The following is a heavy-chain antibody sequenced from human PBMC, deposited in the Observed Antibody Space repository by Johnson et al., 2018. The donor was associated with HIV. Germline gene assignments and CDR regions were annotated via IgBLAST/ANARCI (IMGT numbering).Heavy chain of an antibody. CDR3: ARSPEGDAFDI. CDR1: GFTFDDYA. J-gene: IGHJ3*02. CDR2: ISWNSGSI. Sequence: VQLVESGGGLVQPGRSLRLSCAASGFTFDDYAMHWVRQAPGKGLEWVSGISWNSGSIGYADSVKGRFTISRDNAKNTLYLQMNSLRAEDTAVYYCARSPEGDAFDIWGQGTMVTVSS. D-gene: IGHD1-26*01. V-gene: IGHV3-9*01.